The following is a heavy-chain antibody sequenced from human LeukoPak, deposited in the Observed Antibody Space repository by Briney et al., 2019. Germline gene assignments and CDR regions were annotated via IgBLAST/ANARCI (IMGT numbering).Heavy chain of an antibody. CDR2: ISYHGKDQ. V-gene: IGHV3-30*04. Sequence: PGGSLRLSCAASGFIFSNYAVHWVRQAPGKGLDWVAVISYHGKDQYYADSVKGRFTISRDYSKNTLDLQMNSLRAEDTAVYYCARSTAYDSSGYWFIGGTPFDYWGQGTLVTVSS. CDR3: ARSTAYDSSGYWFIGGTPFDY. D-gene: IGHD3-22*01. CDR1: GFIFSNYA. J-gene: IGHJ4*02.